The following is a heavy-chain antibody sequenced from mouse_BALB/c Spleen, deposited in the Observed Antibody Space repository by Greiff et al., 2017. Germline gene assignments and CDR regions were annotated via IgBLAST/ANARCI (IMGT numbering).Heavy chain of an antibody. CDR1: GYSFTGYF. Sequence: VQLKESGPELVKPGASVKISCKASGYSFTGYFMNWVMQSHGKSLEWIGRINPYNGDTFYNQKFKGKATLTVDKSSSTAHMELRSLASEDSAVYYCARSYGSSYGGYFDYWGQDTTLTVSS. CDR3: ARSYGSSYGGYFDY. V-gene: IGHV1-20*02. CDR2: INPYNGDT. D-gene: IGHD1-1*01. J-gene: IGHJ2*01.